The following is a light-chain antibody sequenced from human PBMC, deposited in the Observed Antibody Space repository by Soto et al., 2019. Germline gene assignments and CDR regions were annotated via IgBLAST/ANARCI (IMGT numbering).Light chain of an antibody. CDR1: SSNIGNYY. V-gene: IGLV1-51*01. J-gene: IGLJ2*01. CDR2: DNN. CDR3: ATWDSSLSAVV. Sequence: QSVLTQPPSVSAAPGQTGTISCSGRSSNIGNYYVSWYQHLPKTAPKLLIYDNNKRPSGVPDRFSGSKSGTSATLDITGLQTGDEAHYYCATWDSSLSAVVFGGGTKLTVL.